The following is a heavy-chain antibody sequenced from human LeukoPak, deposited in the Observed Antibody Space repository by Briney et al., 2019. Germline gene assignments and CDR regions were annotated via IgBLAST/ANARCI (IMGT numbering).Heavy chain of an antibody. CDR1: GFTFSSYS. Sequence: GGSLRLSCAASGFTFSSYSMNWVRQAPGKGLEWVSYISSSSSTIYYEDSVKGRFTISRDNAKNSLYLQMNSLRAEDTAVYYCARDARPTSRYMDVWGKGTTVTVSS. CDR2: ISSSSSTI. D-gene: IGHD2-2*01. J-gene: IGHJ6*03. V-gene: IGHV3-48*01. CDR3: ARDARPTSRYMDV.